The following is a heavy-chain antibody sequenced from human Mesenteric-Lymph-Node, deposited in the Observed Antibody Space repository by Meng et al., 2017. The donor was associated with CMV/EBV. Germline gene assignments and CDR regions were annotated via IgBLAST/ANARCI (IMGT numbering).Heavy chain of an antibody. CDR2: INHSGSA. Sequence: TCAVYGRSFSNYYWTWIRQSPGKGPEWIGEINHSGSAKYNPSLKSRVIISIDTTKNQFSLNLYSVTAADTAIYYCVRAIIFGGTYADSWGQGTLVTVSS. CDR1: GRSFSNYY. CDR3: VRAIIFGGTYADS. J-gene: IGHJ4*02. V-gene: IGHV4-34*01. D-gene: IGHD1-26*01.